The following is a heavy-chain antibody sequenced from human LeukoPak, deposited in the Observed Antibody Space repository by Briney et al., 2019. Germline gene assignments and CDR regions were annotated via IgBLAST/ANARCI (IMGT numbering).Heavy chain of an antibody. CDR2: IRGYNGNT. V-gene: IGHV1-18*01. J-gene: IGHJ4*02. CDR1: GYSFTSHG. D-gene: IGHD1-14*01. Sequence: GASVKVSCKTSGYSFTSHGISWVRQAPGQGLEWMGWIRGYNGNTNYAQKFQGRVTMTTDASTRTAHMEVRGLRSDDTAVYYCARGGWTTGMDYWGQGTLVTVSS. CDR3: ARGGWTTGMDY.